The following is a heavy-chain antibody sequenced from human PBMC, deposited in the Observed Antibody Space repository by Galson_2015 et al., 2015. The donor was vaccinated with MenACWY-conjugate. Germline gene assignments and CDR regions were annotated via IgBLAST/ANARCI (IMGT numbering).Heavy chain of an antibody. CDR3: AKPAPMSGYRGRLDD. J-gene: IGHJ4*02. CDR2: IDGSDGST. Sequence: SLRLSCAASGFTFSSYAMSWVRQAPGKGLEWLSTIDGSDGSTFYADSVRGRFTISRDNSKNTLYLQMNSLRAEDTAVYYCAKPAPMSGYRGRLDDWGKGTLVTISS. V-gene: IGHV3-23*01. D-gene: IGHD5-12*01. CDR1: GFTFSSYA.